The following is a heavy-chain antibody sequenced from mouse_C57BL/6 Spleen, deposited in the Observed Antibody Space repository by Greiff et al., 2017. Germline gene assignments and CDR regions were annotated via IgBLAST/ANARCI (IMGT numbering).Heavy chain of an antibody. CDR3: ATYYSNPWFAY. CDR2: IYPGDGDT. Sequence: QVQLQQSGPELVKPGASVKISCKASGYAFSSSWMNWVKQRPGKGLEWIGRIYPGDGDTNYNGKFKGKATLTADKSSSTAYMQLSSLTSEDSAFYFGATYYSNPWFAYWGQGTLVTVSA. D-gene: IGHD2-5*01. V-gene: IGHV1-82*01. CDR1: GYAFSSSW. J-gene: IGHJ3*01.